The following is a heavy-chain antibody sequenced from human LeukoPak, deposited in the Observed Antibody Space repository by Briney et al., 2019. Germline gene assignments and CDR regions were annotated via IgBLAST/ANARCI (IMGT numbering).Heavy chain of an antibody. Sequence: SETLSLTCTVSGGSISSSTYYWGWIRQPPGKGLEWIGTIYYSGTTYYNPSLKGRVNISVDTPKNQFSLKLSSVTAADTAVYYCARHAKFYGLGSWSFDYWGQGTLVTVSS. CDR2: IYYSGTT. V-gene: IGHV4-39*01. J-gene: IGHJ4*02. CDR3: ARHAKFYGLGSWSFDY. CDR1: GGSISSSTYY. D-gene: IGHD3-10*01.